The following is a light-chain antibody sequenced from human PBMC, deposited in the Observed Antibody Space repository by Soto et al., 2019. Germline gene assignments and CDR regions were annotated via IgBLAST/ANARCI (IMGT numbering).Light chain of an antibody. Sequence: QSVLTQPPSASGTPGRRVTISCSGRSSNIGSNYVYWYQQLPGTAPKLLIYYNNQRPSGVPDRFSGSKSGTSASLAISGLRSEDEADYYCATWDDSLSGYVFGTGTKVTVL. CDR1: SSNIGSNY. J-gene: IGLJ1*01. CDR2: YNN. CDR3: ATWDDSLSGYV. V-gene: IGLV1-47*02.